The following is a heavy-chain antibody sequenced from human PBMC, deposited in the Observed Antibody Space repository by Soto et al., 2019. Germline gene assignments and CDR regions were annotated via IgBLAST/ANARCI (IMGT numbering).Heavy chain of an antibody. CDR3: ARGGRDCSGGSCYWFDP. D-gene: IGHD2-15*01. Sequence: SETLSLTCTVSGGSISSGDYYWSWIRQPPGKGLEWIGYIYYSGSTYYNPSLKSRVTISVDTSKNQLSLKLSSVTAADTAVYYCARGGRDCSGGSCYWFDPWGQGTLVTVSS. J-gene: IGHJ5*02. CDR2: IYYSGST. V-gene: IGHV4-30-4*01. CDR1: GGSISSGDYY.